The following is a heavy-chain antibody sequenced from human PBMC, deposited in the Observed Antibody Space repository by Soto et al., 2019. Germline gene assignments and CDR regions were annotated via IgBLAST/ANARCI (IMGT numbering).Heavy chain of an antibody. CDR1: GGSITRNDHY. V-gene: IGHV4-39*01. D-gene: IGHD6-19*01. CDR2: IKSSGST. CDR3: ASLGSSGWYQGSYFDY. Sequence: QLQLQESGPGLVRPSETLSLICTVSGGSITRNDHYWGWIRQSPGKGLEWIGDIKSSGSTNYNLSLKSRVSMSVETSKNQFSLKMNSVTAADTAVYYCASLGSSGWYQGSYFDYWGQGTLVTVSS. J-gene: IGHJ4*02.